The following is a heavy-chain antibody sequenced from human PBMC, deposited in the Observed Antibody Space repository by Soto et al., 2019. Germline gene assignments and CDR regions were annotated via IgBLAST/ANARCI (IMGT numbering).Heavy chain of an antibody. CDR3: ARDDVLCDGGRCYGVPLDV. J-gene: IGHJ6*04. Sequence: EVHLVESGGGLVQPGGSLRLSCAASGFTVSSKYMSWVRQAPGKGLEWVSLIQSGGPTYYADSVKGRFTISRDTSENTLHLRMDSLRAEDTAVYYCARDDVLCDGGRCYGVPLDVLGKGTTVTVSS. CDR1: GFTVSSKY. V-gene: IGHV3-66*01. CDR2: IQSGGPT. D-gene: IGHD2-15*01.